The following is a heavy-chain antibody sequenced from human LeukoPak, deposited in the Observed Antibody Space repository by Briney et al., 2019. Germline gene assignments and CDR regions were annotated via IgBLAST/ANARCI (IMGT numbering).Heavy chain of an antibody. Sequence: SETLSLTCAVYGGSFSGYYWSWIRQPPGKGLEWIGEINHSGSTNYNPSLKSRVTISVDTSKNQFSLKLSSVTAADTAVYYCAIEAGRGYFDYWGQGILVTVSS. D-gene: IGHD6-19*01. J-gene: IGHJ4*02. CDR2: INHSGST. CDR3: AIEAGRGYFDY. CDR1: GGSFSGYY. V-gene: IGHV4-34*01.